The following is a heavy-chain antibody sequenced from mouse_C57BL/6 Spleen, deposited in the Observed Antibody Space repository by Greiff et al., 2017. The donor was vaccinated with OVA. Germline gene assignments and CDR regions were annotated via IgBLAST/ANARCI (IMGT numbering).Heavy chain of an antibody. CDR1: GYTFTSYT. Sequence: VKLQESGAELARPGASVKMSCKASGYTFTSYTMHWVKQRPGQGLEWIGYINPSSGYTKYNQKFKDKATLTADKSSSTAYMQLSSLTSEDSAVDYCARATTVVNYAMDYWGQGTSVTVSS. CDR3: ARATTVVNYAMDY. V-gene: IGHV1-4*01. J-gene: IGHJ4*01. D-gene: IGHD1-1*01. CDR2: INPSSGYT.